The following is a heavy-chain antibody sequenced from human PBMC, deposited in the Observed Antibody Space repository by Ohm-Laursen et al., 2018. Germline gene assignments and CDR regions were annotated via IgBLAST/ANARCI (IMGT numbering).Heavy chain of an antibody. D-gene: IGHD6-19*01. Sequence: EASVKVSCKASGYTFTGYYMHWVRQAPGQGLEWMGWINPNSGGTNYAQKFQGRVTMTRDTSVTTAYMDLSRLTSDDTAVYYCARDSAVARDNAFDVWGQGTVVTVSS. CDR1: GYTFTGYY. CDR2: INPNSGGT. CDR3: ARDSAVARDNAFDV. V-gene: IGHV1-2*02. J-gene: IGHJ3*01.